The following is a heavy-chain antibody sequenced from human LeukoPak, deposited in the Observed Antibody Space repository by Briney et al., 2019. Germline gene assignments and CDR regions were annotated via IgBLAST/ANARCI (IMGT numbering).Heavy chain of an antibody. CDR1: GGSFSGYY. D-gene: IGHD6-19*01. V-gene: IGHV4-34*01. J-gene: IGHJ4*02. CDR2: IDHSGST. CDR3: ARGRRSSGWPPRPEPLFDY. Sequence: SETLSLTCAVYGGSFSGYYWSWIRQPPGKGLEWIGEIDHSGSTNYNPSLKSRVTISVDTSKNQFSLKLSSVTAADTAVYYCARGRRSSGWPPRPEPLFDYWGQGTLVTVSS.